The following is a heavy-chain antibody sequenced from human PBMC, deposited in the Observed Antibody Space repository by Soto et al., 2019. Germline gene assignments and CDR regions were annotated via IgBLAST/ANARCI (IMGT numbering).Heavy chain of an antibody. D-gene: IGHD6-19*01. V-gene: IGHV3-30*18. Sequence: GGSLRLSCAASGFTFSSYGMYWVRQAPGKGLEWVAVISYDGSNKYYADSVKGRFTISRDNSKNTLYLQMNSLRAEDTAVFYCAKERSSGWSFDYWGQGTLVTVSS. CDR3: AKERSSGWSFDY. J-gene: IGHJ4*02. CDR1: GFTFSSYG. CDR2: ISYDGSNK.